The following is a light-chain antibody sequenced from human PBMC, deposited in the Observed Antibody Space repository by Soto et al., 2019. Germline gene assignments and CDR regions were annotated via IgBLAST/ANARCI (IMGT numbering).Light chain of an antibody. Sequence: EILFTQSPGTLSLSPGDSATLSCRASQRIRSTYLAWYQQKPGQAPRLIMFRTSSRATGFPARFSGSGSGTEFNLTISSLQSEDFGVYYCQQYNNWPRATFGGGTKVDIK. V-gene: IGKV3-15*01. CDR3: QQYNNWPRAT. J-gene: IGKJ4*01. CDR2: RTS. CDR1: QRIRSTY.